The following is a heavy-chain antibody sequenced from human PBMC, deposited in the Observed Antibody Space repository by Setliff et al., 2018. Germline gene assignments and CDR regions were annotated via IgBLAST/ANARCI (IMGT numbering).Heavy chain of an antibody. CDR1: GYTFTNYA. J-gene: IGHJ3*01. V-gene: IGHV1-18*01. CDR2: ISAYSGNT. CDR3: ARGRDGYTSDALEF. D-gene: IGHD5-12*01. Sequence: GASVKVSCKASGYTFTNYAINWVRQAPGQGLEWVGWISAYSGNTYYAQKFQGRVTMTTDTSTATAYLELRSLRSDDTAVYYCARGRDGYTSDALEFWGQGTMVTVSS.